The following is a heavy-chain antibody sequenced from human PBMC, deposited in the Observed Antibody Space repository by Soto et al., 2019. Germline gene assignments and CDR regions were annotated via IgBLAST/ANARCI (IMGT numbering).Heavy chain of an antibody. CDR2: IYYSGST. D-gene: IGHD3-3*01. V-gene: IGHV4-59*01. CDR1: GGSISSYY. Sequence: SETLSLTCTVSGGSISSYYWSWIRQPPGKGLEWIGYIYYSGSTNYNPSLRSRVTISVDTSKNQFSLKLSSVTAADTAVYYCARGSVAGYYDFWSGYYLDWGQGIPVTVSS. CDR3: ARGSVAGYYDFWSGYYLD. J-gene: IGHJ4*02.